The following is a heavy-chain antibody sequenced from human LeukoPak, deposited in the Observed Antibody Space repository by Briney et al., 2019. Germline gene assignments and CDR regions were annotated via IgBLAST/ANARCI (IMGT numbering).Heavy chain of an antibody. J-gene: IGHJ4*02. Sequence: ASVKVSCKASGYTFTSYGVSWVRQAPGQGLEWMGWISAYNGNTNYAQKLQGRVTMTTDTSTSTAYMELRSLRSDDTAVYYCARSESVVHRFDYWGQGTLVTVSS. V-gene: IGHV1-18*01. D-gene: IGHD4-23*01. CDR3: ARSESVVHRFDY. CDR1: GYTFTSYG. CDR2: ISAYNGNT.